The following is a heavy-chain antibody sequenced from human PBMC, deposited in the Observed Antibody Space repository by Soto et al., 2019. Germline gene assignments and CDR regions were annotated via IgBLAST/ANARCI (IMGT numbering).Heavy chain of an antibody. J-gene: IGHJ5*02. Sequence: GGSLRLSCAASGFAFSIYATSWIRQAPGKGLEWVSSITSGGGNTYYADSVKGRFTISRDNSKNTLYLQMSSLRAEDTAVYYCAKHCGSSSCYRFDPWGQGTLVTVSS. CDR2: ITSGGGNT. CDR3: AKHCGSSSCYRFDP. D-gene: IGHD2-2*01. CDR1: GFAFSIYA. V-gene: IGHV3-23*01.